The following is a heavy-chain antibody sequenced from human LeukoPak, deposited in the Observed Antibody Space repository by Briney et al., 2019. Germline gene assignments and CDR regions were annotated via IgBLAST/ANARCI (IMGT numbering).Heavy chain of an antibody. D-gene: IGHD3-16*01. CDR2: ISGDGTRT. CDR3: AKWPEGAMDYFDY. CDR1: GFSFSSYA. V-gene: IGHV3-23*01. J-gene: IGHJ4*02. Sequence: GGSLRLSCAASGFSFSSYAMTWARQAPVKGLEWVSAISGDGTRTYYADSVKGRFTISRDNSKNTLYLEMSSLRVEDTAIYYCAKWPEGAMDYFDYWGQGNLVTVSS.